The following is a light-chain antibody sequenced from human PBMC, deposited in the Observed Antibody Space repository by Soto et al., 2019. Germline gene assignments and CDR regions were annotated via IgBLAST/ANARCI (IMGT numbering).Light chain of an antibody. V-gene: IGKV4-1*01. J-gene: IGKJ1*01. CDR1: QTVLHSSNNQNY. CDR3: QQYFINTPWA. Sequence: IVMTQSPDSLAVSLGERATINCKSSQTVLHSSNNQNYLAWYQHKPGQPPKLLIYWASTRESGVPDRFSGSGSGTDFTLTISSLQAEDVAVYYCQQYFINTPWAFGQGTKVEIK. CDR2: WAS.